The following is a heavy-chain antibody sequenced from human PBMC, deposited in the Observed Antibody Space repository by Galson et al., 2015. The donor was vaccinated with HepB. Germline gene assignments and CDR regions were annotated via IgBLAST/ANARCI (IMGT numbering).Heavy chain of an antibody. J-gene: IGHJ6*03. V-gene: IGHV3-48*01. Sequence: PLRLSCAASGFTFSSYSMNWVRQAPGKGLEWVSYISSSSSTIYYADSVKGRFTISRDNAKNSLYLQMNSLRAEDTAVYYCARDLYYYYYMDVWGKGTTVTVSS. CDR3: ARDLYYYYYMDV. CDR2: ISSSSSTI. CDR1: GFTFSSYS.